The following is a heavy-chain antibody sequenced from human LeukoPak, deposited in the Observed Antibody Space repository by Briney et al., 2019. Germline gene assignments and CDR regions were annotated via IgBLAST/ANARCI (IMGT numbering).Heavy chain of an antibody. J-gene: IGHJ4*02. CDR2: INHSGST. CDR1: GGSISSGSYY. CDR3: ARGLRQLVRSWHY. Sequence: PSETLSLTCTVSGGSISSGSYYWSWIRQPPGKGLEWIGEINHSGSTNYNPSLKSRVTISVDTSKNQFSLKLSSVTAADTAVYYCARGLRQLVRSWHYWGQGTLVTVSS. D-gene: IGHD6-6*01. V-gene: IGHV4-39*07.